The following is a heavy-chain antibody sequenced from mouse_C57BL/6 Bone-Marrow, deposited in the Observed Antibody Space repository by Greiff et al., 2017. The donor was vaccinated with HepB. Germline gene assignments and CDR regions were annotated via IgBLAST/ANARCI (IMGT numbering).Heavy chain of an antibody. D-gene: IGHD2-2*01. V-gene: IGHV3-8*01. J-gene: IGHJ1*03. CDR1: GYSITSDY. CDR2: ISYSGST. CDR3: ARLKREMVTTEVRWYFDV. Sequence: VQLQQSGPGLAKPSQTLSLTCSVTGYSITSDYWNWIRKFPGNKLEYMGYISYSGSTYYNPSLKSRISITRDTSKNQYYLQLNSVTTEDTATYYCARLKREMVTTEVRWYFDVWGTGTTVTVSS.